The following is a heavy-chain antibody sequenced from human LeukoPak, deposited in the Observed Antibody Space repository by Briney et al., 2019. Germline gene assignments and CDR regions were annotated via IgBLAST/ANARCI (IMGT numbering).Heavy chain of an antibody. Sequence: GGSLRLSCAASGFTVSSNYMSWVRQAPGKGLEWVSAISGSGGSTYYADSVKGRFTISRDNSKNTLYLQMNSLRAEDTAVYYCAKDSDQTTVTTSDYWGQGTLVTVFS. CDR1: GFTVSSNY. D-gene: IGHD4-17*01. V-gene: IGHV3-23*01. CDR2: ISGSGGST. J-gene: IGHJ4*02. CDR3: AKDSDQTTVTTSDY.